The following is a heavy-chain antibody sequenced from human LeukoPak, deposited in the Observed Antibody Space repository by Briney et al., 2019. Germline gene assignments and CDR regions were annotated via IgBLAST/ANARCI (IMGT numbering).Heavy chain of an antibody. D-gene: IGHD3-16*01. CDR3: AKDLDAYDSPEYFQH. CDR2: ISYDGSNK. J-gene: IGHJ1*01. V-gene: IGHV3-30*18. Sequence: GGSLRLSCAASGFTFSSYGMHWVRQAPGKGLEGVALISYDGSNKYYADSVKGRFTISRDNSKNTLYLQMNSLRAEDTAVYYCAKDLDAYDSPEYFQHWGQGTLVTVSS. CDR1: GFTFSSYG.